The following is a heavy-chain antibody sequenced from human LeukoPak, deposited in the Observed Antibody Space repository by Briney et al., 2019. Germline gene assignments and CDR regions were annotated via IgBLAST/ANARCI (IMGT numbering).Heavy chain of an antibody. J-gene: IGHJ4*02. V-gene: IGHV4-34*01. CDR2: INHSGST. D-gene: IGHD6-13*01. CDR1: GGSFSGYY. Sequence: SETLSLTCAVYGGSFSGYYWSWIRQPPGKGLEWIGEINHSGSTNYNPSLKSRVTISVDTSKNQFSLKLSSVTAADTAVYYCARADAAAGHFDYWGQGTLVTVSS. CDR3: ARADAAAGHFDY.